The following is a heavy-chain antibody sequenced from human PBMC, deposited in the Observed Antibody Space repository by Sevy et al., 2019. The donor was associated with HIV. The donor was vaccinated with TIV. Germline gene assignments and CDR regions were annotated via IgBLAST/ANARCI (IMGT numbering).Heavy chain of an antibody. Sequence: ASVKVSCKASGYTFTGYYMHWVRQAPGQGLEWMGRINPNSGGTNYAQKFQGRVTMTRDTSISTAYMELGRLRSDDTAGYYCARDLRQQLVRSSYGMDVWGQGTTVTVSS. V-gene: IGHV1-2*06. CDR3: ARDLRQQLVRSSYGMDV. CDR1: GYTFTGYY. D-gene: IGHD6-13*01. CDR2: INPNSGGT. J-gene: IGHJ6*02.